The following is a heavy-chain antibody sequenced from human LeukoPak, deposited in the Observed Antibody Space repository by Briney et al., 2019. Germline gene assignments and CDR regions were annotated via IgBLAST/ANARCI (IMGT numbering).Heavy chain of an antibody. CDR3: ARGRRLGYCSSTSCRPSRWFDY. CDR1: GGSFSGYY. V-gene: IGHV4-34*01. D-gene: IGHD2-2*01. Sequence: SETLSLTCAVYGGSFSGYYWSWIRQPPGKGLEWIGEINHSVSTNYNPSLKSRVTLSVDTSKNQLSLKLSSVTAADTAVYYCARGRRLGYCSSTSCRPSRWFDYWGQGTLVTVSS. CDR2: INHSVST. J-gene: IGHJ4*02.